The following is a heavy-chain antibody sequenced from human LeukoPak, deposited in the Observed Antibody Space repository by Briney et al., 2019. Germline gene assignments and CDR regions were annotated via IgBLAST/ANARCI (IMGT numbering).Heavy chain of an antibody. D-gene: IGHD3-16*01. CDR3: ARDVGYERRKGAFDI. Sequence: GGSLRLSCAASGFTFSDYYMNWIRQAPGKGLEWVSYISSSGNTIYYADSVKGRVTISRDNAKNSLYLQMNSLRAEDTAVYYCARDVGYERRKGAFDIWGQGTLVTISS. V-gene: IGHV3-11*01. J-gene: IGHJ3*02. CDR1: GFTFSDYY. CDR2: ISSSGNTI.